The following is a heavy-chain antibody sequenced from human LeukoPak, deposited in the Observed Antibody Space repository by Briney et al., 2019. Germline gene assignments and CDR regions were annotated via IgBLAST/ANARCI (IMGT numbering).Heavy chain of an antibody. CDR2: INHSGTT. J-gene: IGHJ4*02. CDR1: GGSFSGYY. Sequence: SETLSLTCAVYGGSFSGYYWSWIRQPPGKGLECNGEINHSGTTNYNPSLKSRVTISVDTSKNQFSLKLSSVTAADTGVYYCARGFTIFGVARYDFWGQGTLVTVSS. CDR3: ARGFTIFGVARYDF. D-gene: IGHD3-3*01. V-gene: IGHV4-34*01.